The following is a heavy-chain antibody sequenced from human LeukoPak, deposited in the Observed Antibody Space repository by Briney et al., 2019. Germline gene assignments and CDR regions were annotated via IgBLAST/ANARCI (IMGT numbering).Heavy chain of an antibody. CDR2: ISWNSGTV. V-gene: IGHV3-9*01. CDR3: AKGLYGSGSYYGAFDI. J-gene: IGHJ3*02. CDR1: GFTFDDYT. Sequence: GGSLRLSCAASGFTFDDYTMHWVRHAPGKGLEWVSDISWNSGTVGYADSVKGRFTISRDNAKNSLYLQMNSLRAEDTALYYCAKGLYGSGSYYGAFDIWGQGTTVTVSS. D-gene: IGHD3-10*01.